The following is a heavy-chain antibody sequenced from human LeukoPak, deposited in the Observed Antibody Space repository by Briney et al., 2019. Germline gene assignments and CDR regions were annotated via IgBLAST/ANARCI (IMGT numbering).Heavy chain of an antibody. CDR3: ARVGSSSGWSNLHYYGMDV. J-gene: IGHJ6*02. V-gene: IGHV3-21*01. D-gene: IGHD6-19*01. Sequence: GGSLRLSCAASGFTFSTYSMNWVRQAPGKGLEWVSSISSSSTYIYYADSVKGRFTISRDNAKNSLYLQMNSLRAEDTAVYYCARVGSSSGWSNLHYYGMDVWGQGTTVTVSS. CDR1: GFTFSTYS. CDR2: ISSSSTYI.